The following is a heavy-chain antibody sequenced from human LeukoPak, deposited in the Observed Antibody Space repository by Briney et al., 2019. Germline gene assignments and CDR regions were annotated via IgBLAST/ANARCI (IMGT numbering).Heavy chain of an antibody. CDR2: ISGSGGST. Sequence: GGSLRLSCAASGFTFSSYAMSWVRQAPGKGLEWVSAISGSGGSTYYADSVKGRFTISRDNSKNTLYLQMNSLRAEDTALYYCAKDIYYDSSGYYEYWGQGTLVTVSS. D-gene: IGHD3-22*01. CDR1: GFTFSSYA. J-gene: IGHJ4*02. V-gene: IGHV3-23*01. CDR3: AKDIYYDSSGYYEY.